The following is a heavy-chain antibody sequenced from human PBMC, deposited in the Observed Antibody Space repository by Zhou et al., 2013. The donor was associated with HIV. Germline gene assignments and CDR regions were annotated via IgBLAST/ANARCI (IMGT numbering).Heavy chain of an antibody. CDR3: ARAHFLVATLRAAGDY. Sequence: QVQLVQSGAEVKKPGASVKVSCKASGYTFTGYYMHWVRQAPGQGLEWMGWINPNSGGTNYAQKFQGRVTMTRDTSISTAYMELSRLRSDDTAVYYCARAHFLVATLRAAGDYWGQGTLVTVSS. D-gene: IGHD5-12*01. V-gene: IGHV1-2*02. J-gene: IGHJ4*02. CDR1: GYTFTGYY. CDR2: INPNSGGT.